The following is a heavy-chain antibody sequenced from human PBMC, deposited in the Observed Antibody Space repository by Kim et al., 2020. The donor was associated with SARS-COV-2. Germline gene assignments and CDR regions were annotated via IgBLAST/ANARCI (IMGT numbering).Heavy chain of an antibody. Sequence: GGSLRLSCAASGFTFSSYAMHWVRQAPGKGLEWVAVISYDGSNKYYADSVKGRFTISRDNSKNTLYLQMNSLRAEDTAVYYCARDTIRPRQTALGPYFDYWGQGTLVTVSS. CDR3: ARDTIRPRQTALGPYFDY. D-gene: IGHD3-3*01. V-gene: IGHV3-30*04. CDR2: ISYDGSNK. CDR1: GFTFSSYA. J-gene: IGHJ4*02.